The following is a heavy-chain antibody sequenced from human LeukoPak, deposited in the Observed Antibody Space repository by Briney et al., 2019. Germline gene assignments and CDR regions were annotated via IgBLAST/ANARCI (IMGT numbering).Heavy chain of an antibody. D-gene: IGHD2/OR15-2a*01. Sequence: GGSLRLSCAVSGFTVTSNYMSWVRQAPGKGLEWVSVVYPGGFTYHADSVKGRFTISRDASKNTVYLQMNSLRAEDTAVYYCAIGGVIWRMDVWGQGTTVTVSS. J-gene: IGHJ6*02. CDR3: AIGGVIWRMDV. CDR1: GFTVTSNY. CDR2: VYPGGFT. V-gene: IGHV3-66*01.